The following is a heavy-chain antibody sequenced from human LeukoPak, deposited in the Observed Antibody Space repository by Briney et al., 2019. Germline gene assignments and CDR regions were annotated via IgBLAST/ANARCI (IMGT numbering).Heavy chain of an antibody. D-gene: IGHD1-1*01. V-gene: IGHV3-23*01. CDR3: AKAGGGTCYSRSDY. J-gene: IGHJ4*02. CDR2: ISGSGGST. CDR1: GFTFSSYA. Sequence: GGSLRLSCAASGFTFSSYAMSWVRQAPGKGLEWVSAISGSGGSTYYADSVKGRFTISRDNSKNTLYLQMNSLRAEDTAVYYCAKAGGGTCYSRSDYWGQGTLVTVSS.